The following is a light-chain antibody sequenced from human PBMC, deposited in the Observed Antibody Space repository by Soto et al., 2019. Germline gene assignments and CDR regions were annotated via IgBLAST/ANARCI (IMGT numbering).Light chain of an antibody. J-gene: IGKJ1*01. Sequence: QLTQSPSSLSASVVDRVTITCRASQGISSNLAWYQQKPGRAPKLLIFGASTLQSGVPSRFSGSGSGTDFTLTISCLQSEDFATYYCQQYYSYPRTFGQGTKVDIK. CDR2: GAS. V-gene: IGKV1-9*01. CDR1: QGISSN. CDR3: QQYYSYPRT.